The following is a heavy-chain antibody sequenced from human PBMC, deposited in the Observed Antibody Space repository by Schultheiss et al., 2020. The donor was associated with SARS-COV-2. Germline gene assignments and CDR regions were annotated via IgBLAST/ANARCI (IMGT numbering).Heavy chain of an antibody. CDR1: GYTFSNYG. D-gene: IGHD3-22*01. Sequence: ASVKVSCKASGYTFSNYGISWVRQAPGQGLEWMGWISAYNGNTNHAQKFQGRVTMTRDTSITTVYMELSRVRSEDTAVYYCAREVRDYDSSGYSFDYWGQGTLVTVSS. V-gene: IGHV1-18*01. J-gene: IGHJ4*02. CDR3: AREVRDYDSSGYSFDY. CDR2: ISAYNGNT.